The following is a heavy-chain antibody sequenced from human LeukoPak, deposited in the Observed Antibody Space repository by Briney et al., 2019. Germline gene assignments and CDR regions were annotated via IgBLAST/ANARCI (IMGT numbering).Heavy chain of an antibody. J-gene: IGHJ3*02. Sequence: GGSLRLSCAASEFSFSSSGMHRVRQAPGKGLEWVTFIRNDGSKKYYADSVKGRFTISRDNSKNTLYLQMNSLRAEDTAVYYCARENKGIVVSKDAFDIWGQGTMVTVSS. V-gene: IGHV3-30*02. CDR1: EFSFSSSG. CDR3: ARENKGIVVSKDAFDI. CDR2: IRNDGSKK. D-gene: IGHD3-22*01.